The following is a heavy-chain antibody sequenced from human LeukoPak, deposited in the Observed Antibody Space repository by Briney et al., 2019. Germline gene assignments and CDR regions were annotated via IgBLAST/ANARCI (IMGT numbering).Heavy chain of an antibody. CDR3: ARLGYCSGGSCYPYFDY. V-gene: IGHV3-21*04. Sequence: GRSLRLSCAASGFTFDDYAMNWVRQAPGKGPEWVSSISTGSTYIYYADSVKGRFTISRDNSKNTLYLQMNSLRAEDTAVYYCARLGYCSGGSCYPYFDYWGQGTLVTVSS. J-gene: IGHJ4*02. D-gene: IGHD2-15*01. CDR1: GFTFDDYA. CDR2: ISTGSTYI.